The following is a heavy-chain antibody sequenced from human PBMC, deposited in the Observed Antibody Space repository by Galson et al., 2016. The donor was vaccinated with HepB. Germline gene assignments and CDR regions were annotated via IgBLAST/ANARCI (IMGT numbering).Heavy chain of an antibody. Sequence: SVKVSCKASGGIFSSYAMSWVRQAPRHGLEWMGGIIRMFGTVNYARKFQGRVTISADDSASTVYMELSGLRSDDTAVYYCARSQIVATFTGFAYWGQGTRVTASP. CDR2: IIRMFGTV. CDR1: GGIFSSYA. CDR3: ARSQIVATFTGFAY. D-gene: IGHD5-12*01. V-gene: IGHV1-69*13. J-gene: IGHJ4*02.